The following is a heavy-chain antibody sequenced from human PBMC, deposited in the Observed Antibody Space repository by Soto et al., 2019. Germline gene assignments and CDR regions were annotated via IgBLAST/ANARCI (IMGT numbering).Heavy chain of an antibody. CDR3: ARRIQLWSNVYYYGMDV. Sequence: SVKVSCKASGGTFSSYAISWVRQAPGQGLEWMGGIIPIFGTANYAQKFQGRVTITAVESTSTDYMELRSLRSEDTAVYYCARRIQLWSNVYYYGMDVWGQGTTVTVSS. V-gene: IGHV1-69*13. CDR1: GGTFSSYA. J-gene: IGHJ6*01. D-gene: IGHD5-18*01. CDR2: IIPIFGTA.